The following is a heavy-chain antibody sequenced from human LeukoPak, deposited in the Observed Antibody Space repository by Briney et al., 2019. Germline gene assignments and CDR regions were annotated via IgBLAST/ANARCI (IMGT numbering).Heavy chain of an antibody. V-gene: IGHV4-31*03. D-gene: IGHD2-2*01. J-gene: IGHJ4*02. CDR3: ARGWVPAAILHY. CDR1: GGSISSGGYY. CDR2: IYYSGST. Sequence: SQTLSLTCTVSGGSISSGGYYWSWIRQHPGKGLEWIGYIYYSGSTYYNPSLKSRVTISVDTSKNQFSLKLSSVTAADTAVYYCARGWVPAAILHYWGQGTLVTVSS.